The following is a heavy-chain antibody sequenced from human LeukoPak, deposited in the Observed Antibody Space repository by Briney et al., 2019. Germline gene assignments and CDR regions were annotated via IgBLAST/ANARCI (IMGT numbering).Heavy chain of an antibody. J-gene: IGHJ6*02. CDR2: IIPIFGTA. Sequence: SVKVSCKASGGTFISYAISWVRQAPGQGLEWMGGIIPIFGTANYAQKFQGRVTITADESTSTAYMELSSLRSEDTAVYYCARGGGYYDYVWGSYRAYYYYGMDVWGQGTTVTVSS. CDR3: ARGGGYYDYVWGSYRAYYYYGMDV. D-gene: IGHD3-16*02. V-gene: IGHV1-69*13. CDR1: GGTFISYA.